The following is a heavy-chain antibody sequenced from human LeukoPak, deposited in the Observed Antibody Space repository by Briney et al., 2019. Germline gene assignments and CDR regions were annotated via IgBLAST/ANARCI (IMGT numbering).Heavy chain of an antibody. V-gene: IGHV1-2*02. CDR1: GYTFTGYY. Sequence: ASVKVSCKASGYTFTGYYMHWVRQAPGQGLEWMGWINPNSGGTNYAQKFQGRVTMTRDTSISTAYMELSRLRSDDTAVYYCARDPLRFLEWLHPFGNYYMDVWGKGTTVTVSS. J-gene: IGHJ6*03. D-gene: IGHD3-3*01. CDR3: ARDPLRFLEWLHPFGNYYMDV. CDR2: INPNSGGT.